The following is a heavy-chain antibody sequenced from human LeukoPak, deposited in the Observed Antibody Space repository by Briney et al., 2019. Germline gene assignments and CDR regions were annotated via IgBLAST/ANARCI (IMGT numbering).Heavy chain of an antibody. Sequence: GGSLRLSCAASGFTFSTDAMTWVRQAPGKGLQWVSAINGSGGSTYYGDSVKGRFTISRDNSKNMMYLQMNSLRVEDTAVYYCARDSSGWSKNYWGQGTLVTVSS. J-gene: IGHJ4*02. CDR2: INGSGGST. CDR1: GFTFSTDA. V-gene: IGHV3-23*01. D-gene: IGHD6-19*01. CDR3: ARDSSGWSKNY.